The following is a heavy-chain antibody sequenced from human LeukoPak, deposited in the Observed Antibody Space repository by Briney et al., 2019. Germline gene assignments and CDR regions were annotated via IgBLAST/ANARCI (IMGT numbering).Heavy chain of an antibody. CDR2: IIPILGIA. CDR3: AKLDDSSGYDRVY. V-gene: IGHV1-69*04. Sequence: SVKVSCKASGGTFSSYAISWVRQAPGQGLEWMGRIIPILGIANYAQKFQGRVTITADKSTSTAYMELSSLRSEDTAVYYCAKLDDSSGYDRVYWGQGTLVTVSS. CDR1: GGTFSSYA. D-gene: IGHD3-22*01. J-gene: IGHJ4*02.